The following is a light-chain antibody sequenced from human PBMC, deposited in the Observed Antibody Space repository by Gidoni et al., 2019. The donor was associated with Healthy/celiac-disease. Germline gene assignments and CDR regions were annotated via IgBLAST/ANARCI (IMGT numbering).Light chain of an antibody. Sequence: DIQLTQSPSFLSASVGDRVTITCRASQGISSYLAWYQQTPGKAPKLLIYAASTLQSGVPSRFSGSGSGTEFTLTISSLHPEDFATYYCQQLNSYPLTFGGGTKVEIK. CDR1: QGISSY. CDR2: AAS. V-gene: IGKV1-9*01. CDR3: QQLNSYPLT. J-gene: IGKJ4*01.